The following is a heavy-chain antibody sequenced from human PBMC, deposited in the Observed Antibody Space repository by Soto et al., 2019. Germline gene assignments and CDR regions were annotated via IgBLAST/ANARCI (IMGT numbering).Heavy chain of an antibody. V-gene: IGHV1-69*01. D-gene: IGHD5-18*01. CDR3: ARPGYSYDPNGPFDY. CDR1: GGTFSSYA. CDR2: IIPVSGTA. J-gene: IGHJ4*02. Sequence: QVQLVQSGAEVKKPGSSVKVSCKASGGTFSSYAISWVRQAPGQGLEWMGGIIPVSGTANYAQKFQGRVTITADESTSTAYMELSSLRSEDTAVYYCARPGYSYDPNGPFDYWGQGTLVTVSS.